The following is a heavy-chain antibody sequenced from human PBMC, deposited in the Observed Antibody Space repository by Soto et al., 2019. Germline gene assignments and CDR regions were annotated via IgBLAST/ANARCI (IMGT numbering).Heavy chain of an antibody. CDR1: GFTFSSYV. J-gene: IGHJ4*02. CDR3: AKPTYYYDSSGYDY. D-gene: IGHD3-22*01. V-gene: IGHV3-30*18. CDR2: ISYDGSNK. Sequence: GGSLRLSCSASGFTFSSYVMNWVRQAPGKGLEWVAVISYDGSNKYYADSVKGRFTISRDNSKNTLYLQMNSLRAEDTAVYYCAKPTYYYDSSGYDYWGQGTLVTVSS.